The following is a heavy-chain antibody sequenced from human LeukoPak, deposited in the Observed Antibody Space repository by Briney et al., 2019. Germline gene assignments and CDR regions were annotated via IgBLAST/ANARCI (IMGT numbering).Heavy chain of an antibody. CDR2: IDNTEST. Sequence: PSETLSLTCTVSGASISSYYWSWIRQPPGKGLEWIGYIDNTESTNYNPSLKSRVTISVDKSKNHFSLKLSSVTAADTAVYYCARMTHDPHGVDVWGKGTTVTVSS. V-gene: IGHV4-59*01. D-gene: IGHD3-10*01. CDR3: ARMTHDPHGVDV. J-gene: IGHJ6*04. CDR1: GASISSYY.